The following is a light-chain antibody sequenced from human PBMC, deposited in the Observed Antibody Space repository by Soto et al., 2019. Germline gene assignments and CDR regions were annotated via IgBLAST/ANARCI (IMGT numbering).Light chain of an antibody. CDR2: GAS. J-gene: IGKJ1*01. Sequence: EIVFTQAPGTLSLSPGERATLSCRASQSVPKNFLAWYQQEPGQAPRLLIYGASSRATGIPDRFSGSGSGTDFTLTISRLEPEDFAVYYCHQYAAAPPTFGQGNKVELK. CDR3: HQYAAAPPT. V-gene: IGKV3-20*01. CDR1: QSVPKNF.